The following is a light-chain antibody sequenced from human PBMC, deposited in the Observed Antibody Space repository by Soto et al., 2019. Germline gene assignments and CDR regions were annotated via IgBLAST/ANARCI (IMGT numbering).Light chain of an antibody. V-gene: IGKV3-15*01. J-gene: IGKJ1*01. CDR1: QSVSTN. CDR2: DAS. CDR3: QQYSDWPT. Sequence: IVMTQSPATLSLSSGERATLSCRASQSVSTNLAWYQQRPGQAPRLLIYDASTRDTDVPARFSGGGSGTDFTLTISSLQAEDSAVYYCQQYSDWPTFGRGTKVEI.